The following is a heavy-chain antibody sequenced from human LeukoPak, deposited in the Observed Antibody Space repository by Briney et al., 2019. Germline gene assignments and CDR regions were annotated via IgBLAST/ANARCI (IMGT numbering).Heavy chain of an antibody. D-gene: IGHD6-19*01. J-gene: IGHJ4*02. CDR2: VTSYNGDT. CDR1: GYTFNNYG. CDR3: ARDLKMSYSSGRYSWGTGSSNDY. Sequence: ASVKVSCKASGYTFNNYGISWVRQAPGQGLEWMGWVTSYNGDTNYAQKFQGRVTMTTDTSTSTAYMELRSLRSDDTAVYYCARDLKMSYSSGRYSWGTGSSNDYWGQGTLVTVSS. V-gene: IGHV1-18*01.